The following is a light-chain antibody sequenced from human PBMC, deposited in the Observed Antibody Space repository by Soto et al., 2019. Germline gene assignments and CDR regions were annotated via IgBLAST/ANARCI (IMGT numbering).Light chain of an antibody. CDR3: QQYNNGLL. Sequence: EIVMTQSPATLSVSPGERATLSCRASQRVSSNLAWYQQKPGQAPRLLIYGASSRATGVPDRFSGSGSGKEFALPIIWLQSEDFAVYYCQQYNNGLLFGRGTKVEIK. J-gene: IGKJ1*01. V-gene: IGKV3D-15*01. CDR2: GAS. CDR1: QRVSSN.